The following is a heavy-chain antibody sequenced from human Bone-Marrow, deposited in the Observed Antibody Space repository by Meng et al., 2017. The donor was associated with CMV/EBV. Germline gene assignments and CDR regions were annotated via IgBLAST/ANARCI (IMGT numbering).Heavy chain of an antibody. Sequence: GESLKISCAASGFTFSNYAMGWVRQAPGKGLEWVSAISGSGGSTYYADSVKGRFTISRDNSKNTLYLQMNSLRAEDTAVYYCAKDQGVYLSGWFDPWGQGTLVTVSS. D-gene: IGHD2-8*01. CDR1: GFTFSNYA. J-gene: IGHJ5*02. V-gene: IGHV3-23*01. CDR2: ISGSGGST. CDR3: AKDQGVYLSGWFDP.